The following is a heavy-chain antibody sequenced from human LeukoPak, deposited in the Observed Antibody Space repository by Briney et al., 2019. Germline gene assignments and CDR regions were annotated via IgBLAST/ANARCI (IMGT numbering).Heavy chain of an antibody. D-gene: IGHD3-3*01. CDR2: ISWNSGSI. CDR1: GFTLDDYA. CDR3: AKEQIFRDYYYMDV. V-gene: IGHV3-9*01. J-gene: IGHJ6*03. Sequence: GRSLRLSCAASGFTLDDYAMHWVRQAPGKGLEWVSGISWNSGSIGYADSVKGRFTISRDNAKNSLYLQMNSLRAEDTAVYYCAKEQIFRDYYYMDVWGKGTTVTVSS.